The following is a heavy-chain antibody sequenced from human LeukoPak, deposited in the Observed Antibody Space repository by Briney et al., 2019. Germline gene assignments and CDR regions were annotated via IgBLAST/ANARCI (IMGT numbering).Heavy chain of an antibody. V-gene: IGHV3-30*02. CDR1: GFTFSTYS. CDR3: AKCIGVAATPGDYYYYYMDV. J-gene: IGHJ6*03. Sequence: GGSLRLSCAASGFTFSTYSMNWVRQAPGKGLEWVAFIRYDGSNKYYADSVKGRFTISRDNSKNTLYLQMNSLRAEDTAVYYCAKCIGVAATPGDYYYYYMDVWGKGTTVTISS. D-gene: IGHD2-15*01. CDR2: IRYDGSNK.